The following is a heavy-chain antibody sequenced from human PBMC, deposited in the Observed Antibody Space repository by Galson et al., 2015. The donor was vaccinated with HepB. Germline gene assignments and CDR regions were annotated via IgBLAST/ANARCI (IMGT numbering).Heavy chain of an antibody. Sequence: SVKVSCKVSGYTLTELSMHWVRQAPGKGLEWMGGFDPEDGETIYAQKFQGRVTMTEDTSTDTAYMELSSLRSEDTAVYYCATDYDFWSGYYTGVSYWGQGTLVTVSS. CDR1: GYTLTELS. J-gene: IGHJ4*02. CDR2: FDPEDGET. D-gene: IGHD3-3*01. CDR3: ATDYDFWSGYYTGVSY. V-gene: IGHV1-24*01.